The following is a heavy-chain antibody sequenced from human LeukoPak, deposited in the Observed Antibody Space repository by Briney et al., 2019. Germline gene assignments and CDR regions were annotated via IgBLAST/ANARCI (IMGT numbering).Heavy chain of an antibody. J-gene: IGHJ3*02. D-gene: IGHD7-27*01. CDR3: ARQTGEADAFDI. CDR2: IRYDGSNK. V-gene: IGHV3-30*02. Sequence: PGGSLRLSCAASRFTFSSYGMHWVRQAPGKGLEWVAFIRYDGSNKYYADSVKGRFTISRDNSKNTLYLQMNSLRAEDTAVYYCARQTGEADAFDIWGQETMVTVSS. CDR1: RFTFSSYG.